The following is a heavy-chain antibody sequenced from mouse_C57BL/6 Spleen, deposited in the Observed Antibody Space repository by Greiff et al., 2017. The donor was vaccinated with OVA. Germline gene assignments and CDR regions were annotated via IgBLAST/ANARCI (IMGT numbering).Heavy chain of an antibody. J-gene: IGHJ2*01. V-gene: IGHV1-22*01. CDR1: GYTFTDYN. Sequence: VQLQQSGPELVKPGASVKMSCKASGYTFTDYNMHWVKQSHGKSLEWIGYINPNNGGTSYNQKFKGKATLTVNKSSSTAYMELRSLTSEDSAVYDCARAPQLGSIFDYWGQGTTLTVSS. D-gene: IGHD4-1*02. CDR3: ARAPQLGSIFDY. CDR2: INPNNGGT.